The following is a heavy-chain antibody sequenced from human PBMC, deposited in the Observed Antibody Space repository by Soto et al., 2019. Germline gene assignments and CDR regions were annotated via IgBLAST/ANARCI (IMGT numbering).Heavy chain of an antibody. D-gene: IGHD2-15*01. Sequence: EVQLVESGGGLVQPGGSLRLSCTASGITFSSYSMNWVRQAPGKGLEWVSYSSYSTSAIYYADSVKGRFTISRDNAKNSLYLQMNSLRGEDTAVYYCARGCGGSCYSAYGMDVWGQGTTVTVSS. CDR2: SSYSTSAI. CDR3: ARGCGGSCYSAYGMDV. J-gene: IGHJ6*02. CDR1: GITFSSYS. V-gene: IGHV3-48*01.